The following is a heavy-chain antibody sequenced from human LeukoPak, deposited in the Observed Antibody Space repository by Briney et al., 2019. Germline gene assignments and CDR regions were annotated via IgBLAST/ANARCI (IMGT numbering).Heavy chain of an antibody. CDR2: IYHSGRT. CDR1: GYSISSGYY. Sequence: SETLSLTCTVSGYSISSGYYWGWIRQPPGKGLEWIGSIYHSGRTFYNPSLKSRVTISVDTSKNQFSLKLSSVTAADTAVYYCARDLSLDYWGQGTLVTVSS. CDR3: ARDLSLDY. V-gene: IGHV4-38-2*02. J-gene: IGHJ4*02.